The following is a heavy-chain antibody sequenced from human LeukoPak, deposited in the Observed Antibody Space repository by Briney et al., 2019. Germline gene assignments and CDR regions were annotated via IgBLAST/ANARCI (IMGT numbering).Heavy chain of an antibody. Sequence: PSETLSLTCTVSGGSIHSYYWSWTRQPPGKGLEWIGYSSYSGSTYYNPSLKSRVTISLGTSKNQFSLRLTSVTAADTAMYYCARGRNDFDYWGQGTLVTVSS. J-gene: IGHJ4*02. D-gene: IGHD1-1*01. CDR3: ARGRNDFDY. V-gene: IGHV4-59*13. CDR2: SSYSGST. CDR1: GGSIHSYY.